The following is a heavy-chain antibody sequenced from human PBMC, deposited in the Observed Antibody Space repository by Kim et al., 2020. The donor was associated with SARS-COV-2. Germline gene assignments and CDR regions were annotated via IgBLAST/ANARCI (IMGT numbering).Heavy chain of an antibody. Sequence: KSRVTISVDRSKNQFSLKLSSVTAADTAVYYCARARGYSGYDSMYYFDYWGQGTLVTVSS. V-gene: IGHV4-30-2*01. CDR3: ARARGYSGYDSMYYFDY. J-gene: IGHJ4*02. D-gene: IGHD5-12*01.